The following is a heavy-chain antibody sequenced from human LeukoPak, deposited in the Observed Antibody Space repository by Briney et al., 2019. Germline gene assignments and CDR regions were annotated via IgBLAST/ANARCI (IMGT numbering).Heavy chain of an antibody. CDR1: GGSVSNYY. J-gene: IGHJ4*02. CDR2: VYYTGST. D-gene: IGHD6-6*01. CDR3: ARHFAYSSSSYFDY. V-gene: IGHV4-59*08. Sequence: PSETLSLTCSVSGGSVSNYYWSWIRQPPGKGLEWIGYVYYTGSTNYNPSLKSRVTMFENKSKNQFSLRLYSVTVADTAVYYCARHFAYSSSSYFDYWGQGSLVTVSS.